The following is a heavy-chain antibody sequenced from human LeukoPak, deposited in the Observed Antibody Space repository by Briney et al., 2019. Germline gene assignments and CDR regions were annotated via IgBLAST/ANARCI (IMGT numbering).Heavy chain of an antibody. D-gene: IGHD5-24*01. CDR1: GFTFTTYW. CDR2: MKQDGSEE. Sequence: GGSLRPSCAASGFTFTTYWMMWVRQAPGKGLEWVAKMKQDGSEEYYVDSVRGRFTISRDNAKNSVYLQMNSLRAEDTAVYYCATRNNGCPYHWGQGTLVTVSS. CDR3: ATRNNGCPYH. V-gene: IGHV3-7*01. J-gene: IGHJ4*02.